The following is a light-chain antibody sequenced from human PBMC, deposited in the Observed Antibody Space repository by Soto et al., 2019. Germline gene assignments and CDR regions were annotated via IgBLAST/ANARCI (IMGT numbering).Light chain of an antibody. CDR1: SSDVGGYNY. CDR2: EVS. CDR3: SSYTSNNTWV. V-gene: IGLV2-14*01. J-gene: IGLJ3*02. Sequence: QSALTQPASVSGSPGQSITISCTGTSSDVGGYNYVSWYQQHPEKAPKVMIYEVSNRPSGVSTRFSGSKSANTASLTISGLQAEDEADYYCSSYTSNNTWVFGGGTKLTVL.